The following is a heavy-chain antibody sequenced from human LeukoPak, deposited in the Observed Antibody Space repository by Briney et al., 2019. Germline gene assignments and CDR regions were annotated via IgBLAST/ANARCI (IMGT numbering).Heavy chain of an antibody. CDR3: ARDRTSYGSSWEGAFDY. Sequence: GGSLRLSCAASGFTFSSYEMNWVRQAPGKGLEWVSYISSSGSNIYYADFVKGRFTISRDNSKNTLYLQMNTLRAEDTAVYYCARDRTSYGSSWEGAFDYWGQGTLVTVSS. CDR2: ISSSGSNI. D-gene: IGHD6-13*01. V-gene: IGHV3-48*03. CDR1: GFTFSSYE. J-gene: IGHJ4*02.